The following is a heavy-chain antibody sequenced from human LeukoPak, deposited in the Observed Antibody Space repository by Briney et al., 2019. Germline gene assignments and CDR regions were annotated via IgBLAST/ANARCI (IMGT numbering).Heavy chain of an antibody. CDR3: ARDEQQQPYYYYGMDV. V-gene: IGHV6-1*01. Sequence: SQTLSLTCAFSGDSVSSNSAAWNWISQSPSRGLEWLGRTYYRSKWYNDYAVSVKSRITVNPDTSKNQFSLQLNSVTPEDTAVYYCARDEQQQPYYYYGMDVWGKGTTVTVSS. J-gene: IGHJ6*04. D-gene: IGHD6-13*01. CDR1: GDSVSSNSAA. CDR2: TYYRSKWYN.